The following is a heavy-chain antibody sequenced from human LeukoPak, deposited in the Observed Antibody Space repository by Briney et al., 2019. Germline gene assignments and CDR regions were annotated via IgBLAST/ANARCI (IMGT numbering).Heavy chain of an antibody. CDR1: GGSISSGGYY. CDR3: AREGYWGVTTPLWFDP. V-gene: IGHV4-30-2*01. D-gene: IGHD4-17*01. Sequence: PSQTLSLTCTVSGGSISSGGYYWSWIRQPPGKGLEWIGEIYHSGSTNYNPSLKSRVTISVDKSKNQFSLKLSSVTAADTAVYYCAREGYWGVTTPLWFDPWGQGTLVTVSS. J-gene: IGHJ5*02. CDR2: IYHSGST.